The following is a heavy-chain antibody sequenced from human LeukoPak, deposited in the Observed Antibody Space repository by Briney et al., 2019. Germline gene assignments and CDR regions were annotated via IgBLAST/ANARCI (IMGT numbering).Heavy chain of an antibody. D-gene: IGHD3-22*01. J-gene: IGHJ4*02. CDR1: GGSFSGYY. CDR3: ASLRADYYDSSGYYSFDY. V-gene: IGHV4-34*01. Sequence: PSETLSLTCALYGGSFSGYYWSWIREPPGKGLEWIGEINHSGSTNYNPSLKSRVTISVDTSKNQFSLKLSSVTAADTAVYYCASLRADYYDSSGYYSFDYWGQGTLVTVSS. CDR2: INHSGST.